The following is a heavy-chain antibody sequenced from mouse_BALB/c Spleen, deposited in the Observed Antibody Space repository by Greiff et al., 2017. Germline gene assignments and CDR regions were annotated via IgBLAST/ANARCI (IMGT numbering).Heavy chain of an antibody. CDR2: IYPYNGGT. V-gene: IGHV1S29*02. Sequence: EVQRVESGPELVKPGASVKISCKASGYTFTDYNMHWVKQSHGKSLEWIGYIYPYNGGTGYNQKFKSKATLTVDNSSSTAYMELRSLTSEDSAVYYCARDYYDYDGNAMDYWGQGTSVTVSS. J-gene: IGHJ4*01. D-gene: IGHD2-4*01. CDR1: GYTFTDYN. CDR3: ARDYYDYDGNAMDY.